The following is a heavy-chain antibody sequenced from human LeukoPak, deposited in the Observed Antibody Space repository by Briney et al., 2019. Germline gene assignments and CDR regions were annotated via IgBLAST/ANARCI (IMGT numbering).Heavy chain of an antibody. V-gene: IGHV4-59*08. Sequence: SETLSLTCTVSGGSISSYYWSWIRQPPGKGLEWIAYISDIGSINYNPSLKSRVTISLDTSKNQFSLKLSSVTAADMAVYYCAGHHPRNTVDFWGQGTLVTVSS. J-gene: IGHJ4*02. D-gene: IGHD2/OR15-2a*01. CDR2: ISDIGSI. CDR1: GGSISSYY. CDR3: AGHHPRNTVDF.